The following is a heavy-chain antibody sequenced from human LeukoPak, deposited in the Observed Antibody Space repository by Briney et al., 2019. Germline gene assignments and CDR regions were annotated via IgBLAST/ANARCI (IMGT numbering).Heavy chain of an antibody. CDR1: GFTVSSNY. D-gene: IGHD2-15*01. CDR2: ISSSGSTI. CDR3: ARDDTDGYCSGGSCYDWFDP. J-gene: IGHJ5*02. Sequence: GGSLRLSCAASGFTVSSNYMSWVRQAPGKGLEWVSYISSSGSTIYYADSVKGRFTISRDNAKNSLYLQMNSLRAEDTAVYYCARDDTDGYCSGGSCYDWFDPWGQGTLVTVSS. V-gene: IGHV3-11*01.